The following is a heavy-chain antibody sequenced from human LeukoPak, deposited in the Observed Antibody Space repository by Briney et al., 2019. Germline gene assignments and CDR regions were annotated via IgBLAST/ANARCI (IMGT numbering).Heavy chain of an antibody. J-gene: IGHJ4*02. D-gene: IGHD2-15*01. CDR2: ISGSGGST. CDR1: GFTFSSYA. Sequence: PGGSLRLSCAASGFTFSSYAMSWVRQAPGKGLEWVSAISGSGGSTYYADSVKGRFTISRDNSKNTLYLQMNSLKAEDTAVYYCARAWATLPYYFDYWGQGTLVTVSS. CDR3: ARAWATLPYYFDY. V-gene: IGHV3-23*01.